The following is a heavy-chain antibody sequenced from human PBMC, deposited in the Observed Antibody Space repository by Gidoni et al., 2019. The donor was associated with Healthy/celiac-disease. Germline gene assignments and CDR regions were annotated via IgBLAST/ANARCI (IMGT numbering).Heavy chain of an antibody. CDR3: ARSLNYYDSKDDAIDI. J-gene: IGHJ3*02. Sequence: QVQLVQSGAEVTKPAASVTVSCKASGYTFTGYYMHWVRQAPGQGLEWMGWINPNSGGTNDAQKFQGRVTMTRDTSISTAYMELSRLRSDDTAVYYCARSLNYYDSKDDAIDIWGQGTMVTVSS. CDR2: INPNSGGT. V-gene: IGHV1-2*02. D-gene: IGHD3-22*01. CDR1: GYTFTGYY.